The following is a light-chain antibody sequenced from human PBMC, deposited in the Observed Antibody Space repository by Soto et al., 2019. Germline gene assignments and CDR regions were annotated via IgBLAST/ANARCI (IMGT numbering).Light chain of an antibody. CDR2: KAS. J-gene: IGKJ1*01. CDR1: QSISSW. Sequence: DMQMTQSPSTLSASVGDRVTITCRASQSISSWLAWYQQKPGKAPKLLIYKASSLESGGPSRFSGSGSGTEFTLTISSLQPDDFATYYCQQYSTSYRTFGQGTRVEIK. CDR3: QQYSTSYRT. V-gene: IGKV1-5*03.